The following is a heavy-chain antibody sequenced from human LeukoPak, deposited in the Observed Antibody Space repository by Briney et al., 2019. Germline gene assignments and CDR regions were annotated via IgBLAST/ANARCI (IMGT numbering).Heavy chain of an antibody. V-gene: IGHV3-23*01. CDR1: GFTFGSYA. CDR2: IFGSGGSA. J-gene: IGHJ4*02. D-gene: IGHD6-19*01. Sequence: GGSLRLSCEASGFTFGSYAMYWVRQAPGKGLECVAGIFGSGGSAHYADSAKGRFTISRDNSKNTVYLQINSLRAEDTAVYYCGKTTTGYSSGQKPAWPVDYWGQGTLVTVSS. CDR3: GKTTTGYSSGQKPAWPVDY.